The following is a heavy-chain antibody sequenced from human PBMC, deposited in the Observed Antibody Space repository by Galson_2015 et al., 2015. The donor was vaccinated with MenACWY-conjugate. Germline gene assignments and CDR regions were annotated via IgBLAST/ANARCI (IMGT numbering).Heavy chain of an antibody. D-gene: IGHD2-2*01. Sequence: ETLSLTCTVSGGSISSYYWSWIRQPPGKGLEWIGNIYYSGDTNYDPALKSRVTMSVDTSKNQFSLKLNSVTAADTAVYYCARRKYGVYAFDIWGQGTMVTVSS. J-gene: IGHJ3*02. V-gene: IGHV4-59*08. CDR2: IYYSGDT. CDR3: ARRKYGVYAFDI. CDR1: GGSISSYY.